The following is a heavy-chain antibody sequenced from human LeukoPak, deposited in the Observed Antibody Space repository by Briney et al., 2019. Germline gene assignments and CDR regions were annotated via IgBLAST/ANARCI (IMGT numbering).Heavy chain of an antibody. CDR2: ISGDGGST. J-gene: IGHJ6*03. CDR1: GFTFDDYA. D-gene: IGHD3-10*01. CDR3: AKDGEAGATYYYYYMDV. V-gene: IGHV3-43*02. Sequence: GGSLRLSCAVSGFTFDDYAMHWVRQAPGKGLEWVSLISGDGGSTYYADSVKGRFTISRDNSKNSLYLQMNSLRTEDTALYYCAKDGEAGATYYYYYMDVWGKGTTVTVSS.